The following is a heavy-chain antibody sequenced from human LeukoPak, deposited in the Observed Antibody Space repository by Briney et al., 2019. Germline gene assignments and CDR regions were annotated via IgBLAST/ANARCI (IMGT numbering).Heavy chain of an antibody. CDR2: IRYDGSNK. V-gene: IGHV3-30*02. D-gene: IGHD2-2*01. J-gene: IGHJ4*02. CDR1: GFTFSSYG. Sequence: GGSLRLSCAASGFTFSSYGMHWVCQAPGKGLEWVAFIRYDGSNKYYADSVKGRFTISRDNSKNTLYLQMNSLRPEDTAVYYCAKPWGSDTSFWQYLDYWGQGTLVTVSS. CDR3: AKPWGSDTSFWQYLDY.